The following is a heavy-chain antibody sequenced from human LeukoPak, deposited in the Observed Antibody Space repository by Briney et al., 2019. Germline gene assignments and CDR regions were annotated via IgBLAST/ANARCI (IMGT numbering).Heavy chain of an antibody. V-gene: IGHV3-15*01. Sequence: PGGSLRLSCAASGFTFSNAWMNWVRQAPRKGLEWVGRIKSNTDGGTTDYAAPVKGRFTISRDDSKNTLYLQMNSLKTEDTALYYCTTGPYYYGSGSTWGQGTLVTVSS. J-gene: IGHJ4*02. CDR3: TTGPYYYGSGST. CDR2: IKSNTDGGTT. D-gene: IGHD3-10*01. CDR1: GFTFSNAW.